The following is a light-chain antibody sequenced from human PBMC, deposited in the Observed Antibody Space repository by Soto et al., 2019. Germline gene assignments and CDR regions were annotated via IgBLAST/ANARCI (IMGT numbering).Light chain of an antibody. CDR3: CSYAGSYKGYV. CDR2: DVS. V-gene: IGLV2-11*01. Sequence: QSALTQPRSVSGSPGQSVTISCTGTSSDVGGYNYVSWYQQHPGKAPKLMIYDVSKRPSGVPDRFSGSKSCNTASLTISARQAEEEADDYCCSYAGSYKGYVFGTGTKLTVL. CDR1: SSDVGGYNY. J-gene: IGLJ1*01.